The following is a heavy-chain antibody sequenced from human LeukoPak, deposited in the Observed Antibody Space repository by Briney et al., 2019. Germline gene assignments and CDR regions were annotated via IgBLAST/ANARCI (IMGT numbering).Heavy chain of an antibody. D-gene: IGHD1-1*01. CDR2: ICCSCSII. V-gene: IGHV3-21*01. J-gene: IGHJ3*02. CDR3: ARKKFSNNWRTGRSFDI. CDR1: GFTFSTYS. Sequence: GGSLRLSCAASGFTFSTYSMNWVRQAPGKGLEWVSFICCSCSIIYYADSVKGRFTISRDNAKNSLYLQMNSLRAEDTALYYCARKKFSNNWRTGRSFDIWGQGTLVTVSS.